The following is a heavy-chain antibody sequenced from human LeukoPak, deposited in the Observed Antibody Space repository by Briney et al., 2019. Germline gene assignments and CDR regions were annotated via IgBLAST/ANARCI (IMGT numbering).Heavy chain of an antibody. Sequence: GASVKVSCKASGYTFTDYYMHWVRQAPGQGLEWMGWINPNSGGTNYAQKFQGRVTMTRDTSSSTAYVELNRLRSDDTAVYYCSRAPPYGSGSYSDYWGQGTLVTVSS. J-gene: IGHJ4*02. CDR1: GYTFTDYY. CDR3: SRAPPYGSGSYSDY. CDR2: INPNSGGT. V-gene: IGHV1-2*02. D-gene: IGHD3-10*01.